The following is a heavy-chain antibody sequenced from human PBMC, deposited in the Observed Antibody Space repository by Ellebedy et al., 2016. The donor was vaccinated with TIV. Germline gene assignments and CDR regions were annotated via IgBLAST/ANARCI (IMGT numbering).Heavy chain of an antibody. CDR1: GFTLSSYG. J-gene: IGHJ4*02. V-gene: IGHV3-23*01. Sequence: GESLKISCAASGFTLSSYGMSWVRQAPGKGLEWVSGITYSGGSTYYAGSVKGRFTTSRDTSKNTLYLKMNSLRVEDTAVYYCAKDVLRGLIAGAGSFDYWGQGTRVTVSS. CDR3: AKDVLRGLIAGAGSFDY. CDR2: ITYSGGST. D-gene: IGHD6-13*01.